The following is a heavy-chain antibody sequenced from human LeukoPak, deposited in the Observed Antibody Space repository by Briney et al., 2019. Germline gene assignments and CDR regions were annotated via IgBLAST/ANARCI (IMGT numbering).Heavy chain of an antibody. CDR3: ARVRERGFSGYDWRHFDY. J-gene: IGHJ4*02. D-gene: IGHD5-12*01. Sequence: SVKVSCKASGDTFSTYAFSWVRQAPGQGLEWMGGIIPILATANYAQKFQGRGTITADESTSTAYMELSSLRSEDTAVYYCARVRERGFSGYDWRHFDYWGQGALVTVSS. V-gene: IGHV1-69*01. CDR2: IIPILATA. CDR1: GDTFSTYA.